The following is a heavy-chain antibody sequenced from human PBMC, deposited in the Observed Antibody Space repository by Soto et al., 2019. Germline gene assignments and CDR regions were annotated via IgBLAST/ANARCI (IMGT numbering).Heavy chain of an antibody. CDR3: ARVGSSGYYYQGDFDY. Sequence: SETLSLTCSVSGGSMSSGGYYWSWVRQHPGQDLEWIGYIYYSGSTYYHPSLKSRVAISVDTSKNQFSLKLSSVTAADTAVYYCARVGSSGYYYQGDFDYWGQGTQVT. CDR1: GGSMSSGGYY. V-gene: IGHV4-31*03. J-gene: IGHJ4*02. D-gene: IGHD3-22*01. CDR2: IYYSGST.